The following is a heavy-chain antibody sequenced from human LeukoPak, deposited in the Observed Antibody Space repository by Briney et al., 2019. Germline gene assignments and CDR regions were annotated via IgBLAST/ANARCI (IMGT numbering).Heavy chain of an antibody. D-gene: IGHD3-3*01. Sequence: SETLSLTCTVSGGSISSSSYYWGWIRQPPGKGLEWIGSIYYSGSTYYNPSLKSRVTISVDTPKNQFSLKLSSVTAADTAVYYCARRPRITIFGVDHYFDYWGQGTLVTVSS. CDR1: GGSISSSSYY. CDR3: ARRPRITIFGVDHYFDY. V-gene: IGHV4-39*01. J-gene: IGHJ4*02. CDR2: IYYSGST.